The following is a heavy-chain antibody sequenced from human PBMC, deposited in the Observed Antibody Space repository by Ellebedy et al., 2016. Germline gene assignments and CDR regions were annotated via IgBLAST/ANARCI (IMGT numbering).Heavy chain of an antibody. V-gene: IGHV3-11*05. Sequence: GGSLRLXCAASGFTFSDNCMTWVRQAPGKGLEWLSYITRSSSATYYADSVKGRFTVSRDNAKDSLYLQISSLRADDTAVYYCARVSARSYCRDYSCYDFDLWGQGTLVTVSS. J-gene: IGHJ4*02. CDR2: ITRSSSAT. CDR1: GFTFSDNC. CDR3: ARVSARSYCRDYSCYDFDL. D-gene: IGHD2-15*01.